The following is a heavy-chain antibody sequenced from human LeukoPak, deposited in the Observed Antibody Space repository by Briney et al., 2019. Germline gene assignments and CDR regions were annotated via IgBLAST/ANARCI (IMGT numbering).Heavy chain of an antibody. V-gene: IGHV1-8*03. J-gene: IGHJ6*03. Sequence: ASVKVSCKASGYTFTSYDINWVRQATGQGLEWMGWMNPNSGNTGYAQKFQGRVTFTRNTSISTAYMELSSLRSEDTAVYYCARQHSSSWYQGYYYYMDVWGKGTTVTVSS. CDR3: ARQHSSSWYQGYYYYMDV. D-gene: IGHD6-13*01. CDR1: GYTFTSYD. CDR2: MNPNSGNT.